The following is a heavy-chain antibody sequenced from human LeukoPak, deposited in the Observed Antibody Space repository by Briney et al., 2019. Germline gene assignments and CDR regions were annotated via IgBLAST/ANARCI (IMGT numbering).Heavy chain of an antibody. V-gene: IGHV1-8*01. CDR1: GYTFTSYD. Sequence: ASVKVSCKASGYTFTSYDINWVRQATGQGLEWMGWMNPNSGNTGYAQKFQGRVTMTRNTSISTAYMELSSLRSEGTAVYYCARRYSSSWYIWYFDLWGRGTLVTVSS. CDR3: ARRYSSSWYIWYFDL. J-gene: IGHJ2*01. D-gene: IGHD6-13*01. CDR2: MNPNSGNT.